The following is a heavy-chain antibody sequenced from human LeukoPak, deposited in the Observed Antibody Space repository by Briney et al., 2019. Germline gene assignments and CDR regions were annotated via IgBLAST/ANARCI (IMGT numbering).Heavy chain of an antibody. CDR2: INPNSGGT. CDR3: ARARWQLVPYFDS. Sequence: ASVKVSCKASGYTFTDYYMHWVRQAPGQGLEWMGWINPNSGGTNFAQKFQGRVAMTRDASISTAYMELGSLRSDDTAVHYCARARWQLVPYFDSWGQGTLVTVSS. CDR1: GYTFTDYY. V-gene: IGHV1-2*02. D-gene: IGHD6-6*01. J-gene: IGHJ4*02.